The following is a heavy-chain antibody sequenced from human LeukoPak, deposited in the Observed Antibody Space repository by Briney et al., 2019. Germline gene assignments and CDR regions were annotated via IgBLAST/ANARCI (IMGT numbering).Heavy chain of an antibody. CDR2: ISYDGSNK. V-gene: IGHV3-30-3*01. Sequence: GRSLRLSCAASGFTFSSYAMHWVRQAPGKGLEWVAVISYDGSNKYYADSVKGRFTISRDNSKNTLYLQMNSLRAEDTAVYYRARDPAEYYFDYWGQGTLVTVSS. CDR1: GFTFSSYA. J-gene: IGHJ4*02. CDR3: ARDPAEYYFDY. D-gene: IGHD3-10*01.